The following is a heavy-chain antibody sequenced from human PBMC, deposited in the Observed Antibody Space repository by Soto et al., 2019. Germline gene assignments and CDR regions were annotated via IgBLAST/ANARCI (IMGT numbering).Heavy chain of an antibody. CDR3: ARGGIAVANDAFDI. CDR1: GGSISSGGYY. Sequence: SLTCTVSGGSISSGGYYWSWIRQHPGKGLEWIGYIYYSGSTYYNPSLKSRVTISVDTSKNQFSLKLSSVTAADTAVYYCARGGIAVANDAFDIWGQGTMVTVSS. D-gene: IGHD6-19*01. J-gene: IGHJ3*02. V-gene: IGHV4-31*03. CDR2: IYYSGST.